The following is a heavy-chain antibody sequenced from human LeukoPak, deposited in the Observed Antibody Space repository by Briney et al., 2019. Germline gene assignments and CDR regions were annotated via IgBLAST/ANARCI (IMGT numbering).Heavy chain of an antibody. J-gene: IGHJ4*02. CDR3: ARAGYCSGGSYLSIDY. CDR2: IYHSGST. Sequence: PLETLSLTCAVSGGSISSGGYSWSWIRQPPGKGLEWIGYIYHSGSTYYNPSRKSRVTTSVNRSNNQFFLRLSSVTAADTAVYDRARAGYCSGGSYLSIDYWGQGTLVTVSS. D-gene: IGHD2-15*01. V-gene: IGHV4-30-2*01. CDR1: GGSISSGGYS.